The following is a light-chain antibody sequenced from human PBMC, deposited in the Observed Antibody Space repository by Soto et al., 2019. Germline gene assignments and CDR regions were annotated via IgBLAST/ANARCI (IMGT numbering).Light chain of an antibody. V-gene: IGLV2-14*01. CDR2: DVS. Sequence: QSALTQPASVSGSPGQSITISCTGNRSDVGGYNYVSWYQQHPGKAPKLMIYDVSNRPSGISNRFSGSKSGNTASLTISGLQTEDEADYYCSSYTRSSSTLVVFGGGTKLTVL. CDR1: RSDVGGYNY. J-gene: IGLJ2*01. CDR3: SSYTRSSSTLVV.